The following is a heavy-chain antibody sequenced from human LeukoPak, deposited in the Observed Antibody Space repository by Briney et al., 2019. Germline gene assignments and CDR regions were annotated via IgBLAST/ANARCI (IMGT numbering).Heavy chain of an antibody. CDR3: TRVGPQLLRYFDWFGNVHYYMDV. D-gene: IGHD3-9*01. Sequence: SESLSLTCTVAGGSLSSSGYYWGWIRQPPGKGLEWIGSIYYSGSTYYNPSLKSRVTISVETSKNQFSLKLSSVTAADTAVYYCTRVGPQLLRYFDWFGNVHYYMDVWGKGTTVTVSS. V-gene: IGHV4-39*07. CDR1: GGSLSSSGYY. J-gene: IGHJ6*03. CDR2: IYYSGST.